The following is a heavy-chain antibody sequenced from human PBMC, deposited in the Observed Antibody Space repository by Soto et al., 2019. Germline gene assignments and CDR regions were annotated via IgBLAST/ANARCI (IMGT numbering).Heavy chain of an antibody. D-gene: IGHD6-19*01. CDR3: EIAGDPVGAVAYGTHYYYYYGMDV. CDR2: IYYSGST. CDR1: GGSISSSSYY. J-gene: IGHJ6*02. Sequence: SETLSLTCAVSGGSISSSSYYWGWIRQPPGKGLEWIGSIYYSGSTYYNPSLKSRVTISVDTSKNQFSLKLSSVTAADTAVYYCEIAGDPVGAVAYGTHYYYYYGMDVWGQGTPVT. V-gene: IGHV4-39*01.